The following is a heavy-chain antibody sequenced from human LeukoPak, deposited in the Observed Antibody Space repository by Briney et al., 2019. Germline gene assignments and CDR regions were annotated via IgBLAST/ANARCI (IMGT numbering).Heavy chain of an antibody. V-gene: IGHV4-61*02. Sequence: PSQTLSLTCTVSGVSITSGTYYWTWIRQPAGKGLEWIGRIYSTGRVNYNPSLKSRVTMLLDTSKNHISLKLTSVTAADTAVYYCARSIGGFGEFSYFDYWGQGTLVTVSS. D-gene: IGHD3-10*01. CDR1: GVSITSGTYY. J-gene: IGHJ4*02. CDR2: IYSTGRV. CDR3: ARSIGGFGEFSYFDY.